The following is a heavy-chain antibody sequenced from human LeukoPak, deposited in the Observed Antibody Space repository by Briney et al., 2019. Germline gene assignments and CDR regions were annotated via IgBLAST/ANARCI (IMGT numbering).Heavy chain of an antibody. J-gene: IGHJ6*02. Sequence: KPSETLSLTCTVSGGSISSYYWSWIRQPPGKGLEWIGYIYYSGSTNYNPSLKSRVTISVDTSKNQFSLKLSSVTAADTAVYYCARRYFDIYGMDVWGQGTTVTVSS. V-gene: IGHV4-59*08. CDR3: ARRYFDIYGMDV. CDR1: GGSISSYY. CDR2: IYYSGST. D-gene: IGHD3-9*01.